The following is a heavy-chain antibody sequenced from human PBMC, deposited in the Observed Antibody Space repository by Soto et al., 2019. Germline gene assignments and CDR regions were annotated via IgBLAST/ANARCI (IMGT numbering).Heavy chain of an antibody. CDR2: IYYSGST. D-gene: IGHD3-16*02. J-gene: IGHJ4*02. Sequence: QVQLQESGPGLVKPSETLSLTCTVSGGSISSYYWSWIRQPPGKGLEWIGYIYYSGSTNYNPSLKSRVTISVDTSKNQFSLKLSSGTAADTAVYYCARHEEDYVWGSYRQHFDYWGQGTLVTVSS. CDR1: GGSISSYY. CDR3: ARHEEDYVWGSYRQHFDY. V-gene: IGHV4-59*08.